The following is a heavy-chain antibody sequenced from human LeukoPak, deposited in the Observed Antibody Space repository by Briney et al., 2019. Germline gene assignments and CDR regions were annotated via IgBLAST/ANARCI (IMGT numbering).Heavy chain of an antibody. Sequence: ASVKVSCKASGYTFTSCGISWVRQAPGQGLEWMGWMNPYSGGTNYAQKFQGRVTMTRDTSISTAYMELRRLSSDDTAIYYCARPYCNGGSCHDYFDYWGQGTLVSVSS. V-gene: IGHV1-2*02. CDR2: MNPYSGGT. J-gene: IGHJ4*02. D-gene: IGHD2-15*01. CDR1: GYTFTSCG. CDR3: ARPYCNGGSCHDYFDY.